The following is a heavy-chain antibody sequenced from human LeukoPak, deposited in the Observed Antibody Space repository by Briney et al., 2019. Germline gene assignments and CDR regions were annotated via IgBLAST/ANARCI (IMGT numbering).Heavy chain of an antibody. CDR2: IYYSGNT. CDR3: ARAPLVAAAFDY. V-gene: IGHV4-39*07. CDR1: GGSISSSSNY. Sequence: PSETLSLTCTVSGGSISSSSNYWDWIRQPPGEGLEWIGSIYYSGNTSYNPSLKSRVTISVDTSKNQFSLKLSSVTAADTAVYYCARAPLVAAAFDYWGQGTLVTVSS. D-gene: IGHD6-13*01. J-gene: IGHJ4*02.